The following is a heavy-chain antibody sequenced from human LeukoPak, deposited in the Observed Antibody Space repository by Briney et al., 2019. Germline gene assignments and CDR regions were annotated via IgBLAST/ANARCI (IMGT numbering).Heavy chain of an antibody. CDR2: VNPTSGGT. J-gene: IGHJ4*02. CDR1: GYTFTSYY. D-gene: IGHD3-22*01. Sequence: ASVKVSFKTSGYTFTSYYMHWVRQAPGQGLEWMGWVNPTSGGTNYAQKFQGKVTMTRDTSISTAYMELSRLRSDDTAVYYCARVYYYYDSSGILTLYFDYWGQGTLVTVSS. V-gene: IGHV1-2*02. CDR3: ARVYYYYDSSGILTLYFDY.